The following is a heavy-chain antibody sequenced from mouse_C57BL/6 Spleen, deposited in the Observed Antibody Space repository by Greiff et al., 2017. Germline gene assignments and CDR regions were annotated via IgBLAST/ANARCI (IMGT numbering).Heavy chain of an antibody. CDR2: ISYSGST. Sequence: EVQGVESGPGLAKPSQTLSLTCSVTGYSITSDYWNWIRKFPGNKLEYMGYISYSGSTYYNPSLKSRISITRDTSKNQYYLQLNSVTTEDTATYYCARTSYGSSFYWYFDVWGTGTTVTVSS. CDR3: ARTSYGSSFYWYFDV. V-gene: IGHV3-8*01. D-gene: IGHD1-1*01. J-gene: IGHJ1*03. CDR1: GYSITSDY.